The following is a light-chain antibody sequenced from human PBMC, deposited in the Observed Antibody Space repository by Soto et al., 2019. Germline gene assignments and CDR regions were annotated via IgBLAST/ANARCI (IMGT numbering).Light chain of an antibody. CDR3: SSYAGSNNFV. CDR1: ISDVGGYNY. J-gene: IGLJ1*01. Sequence: QYALTQPPSSSGSPGKSVAISCTGTISDVGGYNYVSWYQQHPGKAPKLMIYEVTKRPSGVPDRFSGSKSGNTASLTVSGLQAEDEADYYCSSYAGSNNFVFRRGTKVTVL. CDR2: EVT. V-gene: IGLV2-8*01.